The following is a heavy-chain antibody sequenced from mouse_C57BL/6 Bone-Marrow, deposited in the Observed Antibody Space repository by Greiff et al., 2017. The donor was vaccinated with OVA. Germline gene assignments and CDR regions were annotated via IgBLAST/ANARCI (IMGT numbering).Heavy chain of an antibody. CDR1: GYTFTSYG. CDR3: AREVITTVVAPFDY. Sequence: QVQLQQSGAELARPGASVKLSCKASGYTFTSYGISWVKQRTGQGLEWIGEIYPRSGITYYNEKFKGKATLTADKSSSTAYMELRSLTSEDSAVYFCAREVITTVVAPFDYWGQGTTLTVSS. CDR2: IYPRSGIT. V-gene: IGHV1-81*01. J-gene: IGHJ2*01. D-gene: IGHD1-1*01.